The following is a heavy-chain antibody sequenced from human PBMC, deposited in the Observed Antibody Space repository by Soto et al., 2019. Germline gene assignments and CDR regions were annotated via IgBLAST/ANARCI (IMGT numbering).Heavy chain of an antibody. J-gene: IGHJ6*02. CDR2: INHSGST. D-gene: IGHD6-6*01. CDR1: GGSFSGYY. CDR3: AKSSSSGYYYGMDV. V-gene: IGHV4-34*01. Sequence: SETLSLTCAVYGGSFSGYYWSWIRQPPGKGLEWIGGINHSGSTNYNPSLKSRVTISVDTSKNQFSLKLSSVTAADTAVYYCAKSSSSGYYYGMDVWGQGTTVTVSS.